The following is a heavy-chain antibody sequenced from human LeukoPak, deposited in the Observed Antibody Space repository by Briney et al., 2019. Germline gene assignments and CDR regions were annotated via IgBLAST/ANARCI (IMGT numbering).Heavy chain of an antibody. V-gene: IGHV3-21*01. D-gene: IGHD5-12*01. CDR2: ISSSSSYI. J-gene: IGHJ4*02. CDR1: GFTFSTYS. CDR3: ASHSGYDIQKRDY. Sequence: GGSLRLSCAASGFTFSTYSMNWGRQAPGKGLEGVSSISSSSSYIYYADSVKGRFTISRDNAKNSLYLQMNSLRAEDTAVYYCASHSGYDIQKRDYWGQGTLVTVSS.